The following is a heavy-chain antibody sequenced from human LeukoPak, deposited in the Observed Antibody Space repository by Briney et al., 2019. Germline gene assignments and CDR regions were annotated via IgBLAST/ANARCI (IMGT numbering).Heavy chain of an antibody. D-gene: IGHD6-13*01. Sequence: SETLSLTCTVSGGSISSYYWSRIRQPPGKGLEWIGYIYYSGSTNYNPSLKSRVTISVDTSKNQFSLKLSSVTAADTAVYYCARRSGVAAAAGAFDIWGQGTMVTVSS. V-gene: IGHV4-59*08. CDR1: GGSISSYY. CDR3: ARRSGVAAAAGAFDI. J-gene: IGHJ3*02. CDR2: IYYSGST.